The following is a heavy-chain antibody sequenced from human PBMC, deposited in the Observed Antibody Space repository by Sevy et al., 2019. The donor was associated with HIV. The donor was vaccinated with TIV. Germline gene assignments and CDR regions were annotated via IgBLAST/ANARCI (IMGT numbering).Heavy chain of an antibody. Sequence: GGSLRLSCAASGFTFSSYIMNWVRQAPGKGLEWVSSISSSSIYIYYADSVKGRFTISRDNAKNSLYLQMNSLRAEDTAVYYCARDPGFYCSGGSCYPRYYFDHWGQGTLVTVSS. D-gene: IGHD2-15*01. V-gene: IGHV3-21*01. CDR3: ARDPGFYCSGGSCYPRYYFDH. CDR1: GFTFSSYI. CDR2: ISSSSIYI. J-gene: IGHJ4*02.